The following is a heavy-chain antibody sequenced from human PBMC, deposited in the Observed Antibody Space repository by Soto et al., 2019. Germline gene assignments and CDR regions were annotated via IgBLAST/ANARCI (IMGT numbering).Heavy chain of an antibody. V-gene: IGHV5-51*01. CDR3: ARGGYGRTSKESMHI. Sequence: AESLKISCRGYGSTFTTYWIGWVRQMPGKGLEWMGSIYPGDSDSRYSPSFQGQVTISADKLMSTDHLQWSSLKASDTAMYDCARGGYGRTSKESMHIWGLGATVNVS. D-gene: IGHD6-25*01. J-gene: IGHJ3*02. CDR2: IYPGDSDS. CDR1: GSTFTTYW.